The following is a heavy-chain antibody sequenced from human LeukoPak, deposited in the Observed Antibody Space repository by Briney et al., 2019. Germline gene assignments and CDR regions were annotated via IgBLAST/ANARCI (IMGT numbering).Heavy chain of an antibody. CDR2: ISGSGGST. V-gene: IGHV3-23*01. D-gene: IGHD5-24*01. CDR3: AKSEEMATILYYFVY. CDR1: GFTFSSYA. J-gene: IGHJ4*02. Sequence: GGSLRLSCAASGFTFSSYAMSWVRQAPGKGLEWVSAISGSGGSTYYADSVKGRFTISRDNSKNTLYLQMNSLRAEDTAVYYCAKSEEMATILYYFVYWGQGTLVTVSS.